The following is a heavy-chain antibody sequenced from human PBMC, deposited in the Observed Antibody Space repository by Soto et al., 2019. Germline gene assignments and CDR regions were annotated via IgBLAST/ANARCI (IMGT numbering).Heavy chain of an antibody. Sequence: QVQLVQSGAEVKKPGASVKVSCKASGYTFTSYAMHWVRQAPGQRLGRMGWTNAGNGKTKYSQKIQGRVTITRDTSASTAYMELSSLRTEDTAVYSCARVYCSSTSCYALDYWGQGTLVTVSS. J-gene: IGHJ4*02. D-gene: IGHD2-2*01. CDR3: ARVYCSSTSCYALDY. CDR2: TNAGNGKT. V-gene: IGHV1-3*01. CDR1: GYTFTSYA.